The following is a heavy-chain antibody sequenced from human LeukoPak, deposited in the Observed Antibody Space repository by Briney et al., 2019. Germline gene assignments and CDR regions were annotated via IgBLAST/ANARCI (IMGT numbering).Heavy chain of an antibody. CDR3: ARADSSIAARLSRSSIFNYYYYMGV. J-gene: IGHJ6*03. CDR2: ISYDGSNK. V-gene: IGHV3-30*03. D-gene: IGHD6-6*01. Sequence: GGSLRLSCAASGFTFSSYGMHWVRQAPGKGLEWVAVISYDGSNKYYADSVKGRSTISRDNSKNTLYVQMKSLRAEDTDVSECARADSSIAARLSRSSIFNYYYYMGVWGKGTTVTVSS. CDR1: GFTFSSYG.